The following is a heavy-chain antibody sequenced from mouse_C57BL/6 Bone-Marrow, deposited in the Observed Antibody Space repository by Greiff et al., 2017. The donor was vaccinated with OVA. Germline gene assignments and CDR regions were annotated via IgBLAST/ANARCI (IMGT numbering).Heavy chain of an antibody. CDR3: ARDGNLPLYFDY. CDR1: GFTFSSYA. CDR2: ISDGGSYT. J-gene: IGHJ2*01. Sequence: DVLLVASGGGLVKPGGSLKLSCAASGFTFSSYAMSWVRQTPEKRLEWVATISDGGSYTYYPDNVKGRFTISRDNAKNNLYLQMSHLKSEDTAMYYCARDGNLPLYFDYWGQGTTLTVSS. V-gene: IGHV5-4*01.